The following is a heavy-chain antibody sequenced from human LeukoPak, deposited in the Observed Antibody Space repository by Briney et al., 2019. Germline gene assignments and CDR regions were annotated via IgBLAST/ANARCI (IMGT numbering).Heavy chain of an antibody. CDR1: GYTFTSYG. D-gene: IGHD2-15*01. V-gene: IGHV1-18*01. Sequence: ASVKVSCKASGYTFTSYGISWARQAPGQGLEWMGWISAYNGNTNYAQKLQGRVTMTTDTSTSTAYMELRSLRSDDTAVYYCARAHEGIGYCSGGSCGSNWFDPWGQGTLVTVSS. J-gene: IGHJ5*02. CDR2: ISAYNGNT. CDR3: ARAHEGIGYCSGGSCGSNWFDP.